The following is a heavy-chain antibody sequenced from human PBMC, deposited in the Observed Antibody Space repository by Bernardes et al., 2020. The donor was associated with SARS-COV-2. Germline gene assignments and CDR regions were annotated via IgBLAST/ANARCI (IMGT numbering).Heavy chain of an antibody. CDR3: AREEVGYCSGGSCERSFDY. CDR2: IWYDGTGK. V-gene: IGHV3-33*01. D-gene: IGHD2-15*01. Sequence: GGSLRLSCAASGFTFSDYGMHWVRQAPGKGLEWVAVIWYDGTGKYYADSVKGRFTISRDNSKNTLYLQMNSLRVEDTAIYYCAREEVGYCSGGSCERSFDYWGQGTLVTVSS. J-gene: IGHJ4*02. CDR1: GFTFSDYG.